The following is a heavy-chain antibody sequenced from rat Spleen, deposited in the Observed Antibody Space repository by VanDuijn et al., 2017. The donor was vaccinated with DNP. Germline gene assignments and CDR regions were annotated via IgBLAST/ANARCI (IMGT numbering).Heavy chain of an antibody. J-gene: IGHJ3*01. CDR2: INPDGSGT. D-gene: IGHD1-11*01. Sequence: EVQLVESGGGLVQPGSPLKLSCAASGFTFSSNWLSWVRQAPGKGLEWVATINPDGSGTYYPDTLKGRFVISKDDARDTGYLQMNNLRAEDTAMYYCSSGGPNMVQGNWFAYWGQGTLVTVSS. V-gene: IGHV5-35*01. CDR1: GFTFSSNW. CDR3: SSGGPNMVQGNWFAY.